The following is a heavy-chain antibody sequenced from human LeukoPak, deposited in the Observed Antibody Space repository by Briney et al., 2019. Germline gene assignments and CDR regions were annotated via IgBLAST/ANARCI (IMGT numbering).Heavy chain of an antibody. CDR2: ISRDGTSR. CDR3: VRGTSRDYGYGGDDPY. D-gene: IGHD5-12*01. J-gene: IGHJ4*02. V-gene: IGHV3-74*01. Sequence: PGGSLRLPCAVSGFTFSTYWMPWVRQAPGKGRVWVSRISRDGTSRTYADSVMGRFTISRDSARNTLYLQMDSLRAEDTAVYYCVRGTSRDYGYGGDDPYWGQGTLVIVSS. CDR1: GFTFSTYW.